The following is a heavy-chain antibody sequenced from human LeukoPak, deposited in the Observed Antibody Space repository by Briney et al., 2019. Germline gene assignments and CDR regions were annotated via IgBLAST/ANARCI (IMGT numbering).Heavy chain of an antibody. CDR2: ISYDGSYK. J-gene: IGHJ6*02. V-gene: IGHV3-30-3*01. CDR3: ARDRDIVLDFGMDV. CDR1: GFTFSSCA. Sequence: GGSLRLSCAASGFTFSSCAMHWVRQAPGKGLEWVAVISYDGSYKYYADSVKGRFTISRDNSKNTLYLQMNSLRAEDTTVYYCARDRDIVLDFGMDVWGQGTTVTASS. D-gene: IGHD2-8*01.